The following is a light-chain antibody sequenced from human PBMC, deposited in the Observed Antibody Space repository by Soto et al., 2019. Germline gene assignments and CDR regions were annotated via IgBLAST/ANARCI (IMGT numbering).Light chain of an antibody. CDR1: SNDVGNFNY. CDR2: EVS. V-gene: IGLV2-14*01. J-gene: IGLJ3*02. Sequence: QSALTQPASVSGSPGQSITISCTGTSNDVGNFNYVSWYQQHPGKAPKLMIYEVSNRPAGVSDRFSGSKSGNTASLTIAGLQAEDEADYYCSSYTSRTTVMFGGGTKLTVL. CDR3: SSYTSRTTVM.